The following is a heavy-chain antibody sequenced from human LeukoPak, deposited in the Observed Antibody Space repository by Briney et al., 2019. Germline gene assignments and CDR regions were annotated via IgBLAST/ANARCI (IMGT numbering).Heavy chain of an antibody. D-gene: IGHD3-3*02. J-gene: IGHJ6*02. CDR3: ARGHLPTPRSAMDV. V-gene: IGHV3-74*01. CDR2: VNSDESIT. Sequence: GGSQRLSCAASGFTFSSYWVHWVRQAPGKGLVWVLRVNSDESITTYADSVNGRFTISRDNAKNTLYLQMKSLRAEDTAVYYCARGHLPTPRSAMDVWGQGTTVTVSS. CDR1: GFTFSSYW.